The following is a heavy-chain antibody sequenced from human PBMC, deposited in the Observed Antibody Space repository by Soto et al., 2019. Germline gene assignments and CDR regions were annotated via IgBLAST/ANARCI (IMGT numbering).Heavy chain of an antibody. V-gene: IGHV4-59*02. J-gene: IGHJ4*02. D-gene: IGHD1-26*01. CDR1: GGSVSSYQ. CDR3: ARDGVGPFDY. Sequence: SETLSLTCTISGGSVSSYQWIWIRQPPGKGLEWIGLTSYSGNTVYNPSLKSRVAFSVDTSKNHFSLTLTSVTAADTAVYYCARDGVGPFDYWGQGTLVTVSS. CDR2: TSYSGNT.